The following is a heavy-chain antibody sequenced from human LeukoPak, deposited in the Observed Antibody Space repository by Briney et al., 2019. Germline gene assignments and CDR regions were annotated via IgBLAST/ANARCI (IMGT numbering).Heavy chain of an antibody. Sequence: SETLSLTFAVYGGSFSGYYCSWIRQPPGKGLEWIGEINHSGSTNYNPSLKSRVTISVDTSKNQFSLKLSSVTAADTAVYYCAKKTSGYYPGYWGQGTLVTVSS. D-gene: IGHD3-22*01. CDR3: AKKTSGYYPGY. CDR1: GGSFSGYY. J-gene: IGHJ4*02. CDR2: INHSGST. V-gene: IGHV4-34*01.